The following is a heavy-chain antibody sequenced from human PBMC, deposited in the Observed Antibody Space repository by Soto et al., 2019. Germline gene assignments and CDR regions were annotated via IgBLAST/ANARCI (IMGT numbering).Heavy chain of an antibody. CDR1: GFTVSSYA. D-gene: IGHD1-1*01. CDR3: AKDHNWNDHAY. J-gene: IGHJ4*02. CDR2: ISGSGGGT. Sequence: GGSLRLSCAASGFTVSSYAMSWVRQAPGKGLEWVSTISGSGGGTYYADSVKGRFTISRDNSKHTLYLQMNSLRAEDTAVYYCAKDHNWNDHAYWGQGTLVTAPQ. V-gene: IGHV3-23*01.